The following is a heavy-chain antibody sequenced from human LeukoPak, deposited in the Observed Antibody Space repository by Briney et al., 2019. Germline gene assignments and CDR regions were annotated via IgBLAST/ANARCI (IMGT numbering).Heavy chain of an antibody. CDR3: ARDYGRWLQSPYYYYYYMDV. D-gene: IGHD5-24*01. CDR1: GFTFSSYA. J-gene: IGHJ6*03. V-gene: IGHV3-30*04. CDR2: ISYDGSNK. Sequence: GGSLRLSCAASGFTFSSYATHWVRQAPGKGLEWVAVISYDGSNKYYADSVKGRFTISRDNSKITLYLQMNSLRAEDTAVYYCARDYGRWLQSPYYYYYYMDVWGKGTTVTVSS.